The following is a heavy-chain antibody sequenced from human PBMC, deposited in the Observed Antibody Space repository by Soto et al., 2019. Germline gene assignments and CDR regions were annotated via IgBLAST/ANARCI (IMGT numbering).Heavy chain of an antibody. Sequence: EVQLVESGGGPAQFGGSLRLSCAASGFTFSNYWMHWVRQVPGKGLVWFSRIKGDETSTGYADSVKGRFTIFRDNVKNTQYLQMNSLRAEDTSVYYCARGVSGYYEFDYWGQGTLVTVSS. CDR3: ARGVSGYYEFDY. V-gene: IGHV3-74*01. CDR2: IKGDETST. CDR1: GFTFSNYW. J-gene: IGHJ4*02. D-gene: IGHD5-12*01.